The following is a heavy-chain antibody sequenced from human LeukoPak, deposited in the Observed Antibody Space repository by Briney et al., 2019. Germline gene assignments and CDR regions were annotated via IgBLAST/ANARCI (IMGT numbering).Heavy chain of an antibody. Sequence: GGSLRLSCAASGFTFSNAWMSWVRQAPGKGLEWVGRIKSKTDGGTTDYTAPVKGRFTISRDDSKNTLYLQMNSLKTEDTAVYYCTTENDYVWGSYRFDDYWGQGTLVTVSS. CDR1: GFTFSNAW. CDR2: IKSKTDGGTT. D-gene: IGHD3-16*02. CDR3: TTENDYVWGSYRFDDY. V-gene: IGHV3-15*01. J-gene: IGHJ4*02.